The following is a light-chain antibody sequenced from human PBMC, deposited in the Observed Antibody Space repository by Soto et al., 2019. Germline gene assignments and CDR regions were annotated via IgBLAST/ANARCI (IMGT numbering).Light chain of an antibody. CDR3: SSYTSSSTSVV. CDR2: DVS. Sequence: QSALTQPASVSGSPGQSITISCTGTSSDVGGYNYVSWYQQHPGKAPKLMIYDVSNRPSGVSNRFSGSKSGNTASLTISGLQAEDEADYDCSSYTSSSTSVVFGGGTKLTV. CDR1: SSDVGGYNY. V-gene: IGLV2-14*01. J-gene: IGLJ2*01.